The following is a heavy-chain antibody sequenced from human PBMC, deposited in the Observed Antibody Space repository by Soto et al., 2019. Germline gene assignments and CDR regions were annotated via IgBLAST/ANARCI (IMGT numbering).Heavy chain of an antibody. CDR3: AHSSITMVRGAGLTFDI. CDR2: IYWDDDR. D-gene: IGHD3-10*01. CDR1: GFSLTRGVG. V-gene: IGHV2-5*02. J-gene: IGHJ3*02. Sequence: SGPTLVNPTQTLTLTCTFSGFSLTRGVGVGWIRQPPGKALEWLALIYWDDDRRYSPSLKSRLTITKDTSKNQVVLTMTNMDPVDTATYYCAHSSITMVRGAGLTFDIWGQGTMVTVSS.